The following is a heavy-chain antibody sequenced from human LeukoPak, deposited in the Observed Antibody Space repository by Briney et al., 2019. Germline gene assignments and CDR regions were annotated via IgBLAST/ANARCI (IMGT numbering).Heavy chain of an antibody. D-gene: IGHD3-10*01. J-gene: IGHJ4*02. Sequence: PGRSLRLSCAPSGLTFTSFAMNWVSQAPGKGMEWVSGISGTGGSTYYADSVKGRFTISRDNSKNTLYLHMNSLRAEDTAVYYCAKASKYSYGAGSYSDYFDYWGQGTLVTVSS. CDR2: ISGTGGST. CDR3: AKASKYSYGAGSYSDYFDY. CDR1: GLTFTSFA. V-gene: IGHV3-23*01.